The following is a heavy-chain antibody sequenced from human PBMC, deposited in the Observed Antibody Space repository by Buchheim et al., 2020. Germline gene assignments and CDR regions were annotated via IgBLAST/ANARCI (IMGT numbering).Heavy chain of an antibody. CDR3: ASSIAAAGRDIDY. D-gene: IGHD6-13*01. CDR1: GFTFSSYS. J-gene: IGHJ4*02. V-gene: IGHV3-48*04. CDR2: ISSSSSTI. Sequence: EVQLVESGGGLVQPGGSLRLSCAASGFTFSSYSMNWVRQAPGKGLEWVSYISSSSSTIYYADSVKGRFTISRENAKNSMYLQRNSLRAEDTAVYYCASSIAAAGRDIDYWGQGTL.